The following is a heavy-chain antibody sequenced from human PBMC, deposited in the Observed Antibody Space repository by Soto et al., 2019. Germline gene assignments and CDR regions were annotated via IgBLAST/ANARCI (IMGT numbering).Heavy chain of an antibody. V-gene: IGHV3-23*01. CDR2: IEGSGEIT. CDR1: GFMFSTTH. Sequence: GGSLRLSFADSGFMFSTTHMTWVRQARGKGLEWLTTIEGSGEITYYADSVKGRFTISRDNSKSTVYLQMDSLTADDTAVYFCVKNSGWFNTWGQGTPVTVSS. J-gene: IGHJ5*02. CDR3: VKNSGWFNT. D-gene: IGHD3-10*01.